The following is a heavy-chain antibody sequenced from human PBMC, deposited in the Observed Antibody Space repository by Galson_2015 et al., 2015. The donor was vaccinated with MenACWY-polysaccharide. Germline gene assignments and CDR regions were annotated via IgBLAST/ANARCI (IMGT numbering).Heavy chain of an antibody. CDR3: ARDTPGIEDFDS. CDR2: IDTSGTST. Sequence: SLRLSCAVSGFTFRSHDMNWVRQAPGKGLEWVSYIDTSGTSTKYADSVKGRFIMSRDNAKNSLYLQMNSLRLEDTAVYYCARDTPGIEDFDSWGQGTLVTVSS. D-gene: IGHD1-1*01. J-gene: IGHJ4*02. CDR1: GFTFRSHD. V-gene: IGHV3-48*03.